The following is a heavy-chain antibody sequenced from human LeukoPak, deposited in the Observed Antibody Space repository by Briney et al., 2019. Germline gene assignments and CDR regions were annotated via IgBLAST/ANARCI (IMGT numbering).Heavy chain of an antibody. CDR1: GYTFTNFG. CDR3: ARGLSSFDYDFWSGAEYFQH. D-gene: IGHD3-3*01. CDR2: ISAYNGNT. J-gene: IGHJ1*01. Sequence: ASVKVSCKASGYTFTNFGISWVRQAPGQGLEWMGWISAYNGNTNYAQKVQGRVTMTTDTSTSTAYMELRSRRSVDTAVYYCARGLSSFDYDFWSGAEYFQHWGQGTLVTVSS. V-gene: IGHV1-18*01.